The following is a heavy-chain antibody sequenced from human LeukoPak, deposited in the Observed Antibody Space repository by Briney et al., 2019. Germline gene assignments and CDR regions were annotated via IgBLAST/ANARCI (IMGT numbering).Heavy chain of an antibody. CDR1: GFTFSRYG. V-gene: IGHV3-30*02. D-gene: IGHD3-16*01. CDR2: IRDDGSTR. CDR3: AKVPHSWGLFDS. Sequence: GGSLRLSCAASGFTFSRYGLHWVRQAPGKGLEWVAFIRDDGSTRYYADSVKGRFTVSRDNSKNTLHLQMDSLRSEDTAVHYCAKVPHSWGLFDSWGQGTLVTVSS. J-gene: IGHJ4*02.